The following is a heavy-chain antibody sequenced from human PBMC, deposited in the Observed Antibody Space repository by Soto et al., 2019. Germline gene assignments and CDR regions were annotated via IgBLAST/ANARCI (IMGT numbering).Heavy chain of an antibody. J-gene: IGHJ4*02. Sequence: QVQLVESGGGVVQPGRSLRLSCAASGFTFSSYAMHWVRQAPGKGLEWVAVISYDGSNKYYADSVKGRFTISRDNSKNSLYLQMNSLRAEDTAVYYCARGHLNGAYTVPPPDYWGQGTLVTVSS. CDR1: GFTFSSYA. D-gene: IGHD4-17*01. CDR3: ARGHLNGAYTVPPPDY. V-gene: IGHV3-30-3*01. CDR2: ISYDGSNK.